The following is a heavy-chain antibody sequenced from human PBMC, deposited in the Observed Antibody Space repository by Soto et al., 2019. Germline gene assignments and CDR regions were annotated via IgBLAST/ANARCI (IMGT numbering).Heavy chain of an antibody. CDR3: ARVNYYDSSGYPVRPSFDY. V-gene: IGHV4-31*11. Sequence: SETLSLTCAVYGGSFSSYYWSWIRQHPGKGLEWIGYIYYSGSTYYNPSLKSRVTISVDTSKNQFSLKLSSVTAADTAVYYCARVNYYDSSGYPVRPSFDYWGQGTLVTVSS. D-gene: IGHD3-22*01. J-gene: IGHJ4*02. CDR2: IYYSGST. CDR1: GGSFSSYY.